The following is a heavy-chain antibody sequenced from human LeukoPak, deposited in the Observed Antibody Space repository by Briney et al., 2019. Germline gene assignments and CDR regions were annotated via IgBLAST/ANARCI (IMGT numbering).Heavy chain of an antibody. V-gene: IGHV1-24*01. D-gene: IGHD3-22*01. CDR2: FDPEDGET. J-gene: IGHJ4*02. Sequence: ASVPASPTLPGHTPPASSMPPARPPPPHGLAWLAGFDPEDGETIYAQKFQGRVTMTEDTSTDTAYMELSSLRSEDTAVYYCATVKLGSSVYYYVYWGQGTLVTVSS. CDR1: GHTPPASS. CDR3: ATVKLGSSVYYYVY.